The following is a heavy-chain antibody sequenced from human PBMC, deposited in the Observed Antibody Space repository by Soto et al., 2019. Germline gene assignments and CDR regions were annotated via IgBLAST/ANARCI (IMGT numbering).Heavy chain of an antibody. D-gene: IGHD2-2*01. V-gene: IGHV4-4*02. CDR2: IYHSGST. J-gene: IGHJ6*02. CDR3: ARDRGGSVLVPAASNYYYGMDV. CDR1: GGSISSSNW. Sequence: SETLSLTCAVSGGSISSSNWWSWVRQPPGKGLEWIGEIYHSGSTNYNPSLKSRVTISVDKSKNQFSLKLSSVTAADTAVCYCARDRGGSVLVPAASNYYYGMDVWGQGTTVT.